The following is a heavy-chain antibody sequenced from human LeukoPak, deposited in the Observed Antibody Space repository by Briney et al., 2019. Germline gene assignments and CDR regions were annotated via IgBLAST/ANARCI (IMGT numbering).Heavy chain of an antibody. Sequence: ASVKVSCKASGYTFTGYYMHWVRQAPGQGLEWMGWISGYNGYTNYAQNLQGRVTVTTDTSTSTVYMELRSLRSDDTAVYYCARGNGDNSGAYAFDIWGRGTMVTVSS. CDR3: ARGNGDNSGAYAFDI. V-gene: IGHV1-18*04. CDR1: GYTFTGYY. D-gene: IGHD4-17*01. J-gene: IGHJ3*02. CDR2: ISGYNGYT.